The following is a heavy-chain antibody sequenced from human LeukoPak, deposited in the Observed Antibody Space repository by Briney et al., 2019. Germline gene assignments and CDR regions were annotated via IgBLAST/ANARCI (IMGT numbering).Heavy chain of an antibody. J-gene: IGHJ4*02. V-gene: IGHV4-34*01. D-gene: IGHD2-15*01. CDR3: ARMYCSGGTCYSFDS. CDR1: GGSFSGYY. CDR2: IYYSGST. Sequence: PSETLSLTCAVYGGSFSGYYWGWIRQPPGKGLEWIGSIYYSGSTYYNPSLMSRVTISVDKSQNLFSLKVNSLTAADTAVYYCARMYCSGGTCYSFDSWGQGTLVTVSS.